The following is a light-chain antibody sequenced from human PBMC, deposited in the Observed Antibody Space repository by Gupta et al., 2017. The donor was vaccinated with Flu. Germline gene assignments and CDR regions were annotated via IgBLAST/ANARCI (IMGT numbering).Light chain of an antibody. Sequence: QSPSSLSASVGDRVTITCQASQDITTYVNWYHQKPGKALKFLIYDASRLGTGVSSRFSGRGYGTHFSFTINNLLPEDFGTYYCQQYPGTFGQGTLLEIK. CDR3: QQYPGT. CDR2: DAS. J-gene: IGKJ2*02. CDR1: QDITTY. V-gene: IGKV1-33*01.